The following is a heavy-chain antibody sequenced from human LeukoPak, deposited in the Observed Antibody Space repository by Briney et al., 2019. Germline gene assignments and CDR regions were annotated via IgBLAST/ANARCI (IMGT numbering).Heavy chain of an antibody. CDR3: IMVRPRPDV. Sequence: PGGSLRLSCAASGFTFSSYAMSWVRPAPGKGLEWVSAVSSTGVSTYYADSVKGWFTISRDNSKNTLYLQMNSLRAEDTAVYYCIMVRPRPDVWGQGTTVTVSS. CDR1: GFTFSSYA. V-gene: IGHV3-23*01. CDR2: VSSTGVST. J-gene: IGHJ6*02. D-gene: IGHD3-10*01.